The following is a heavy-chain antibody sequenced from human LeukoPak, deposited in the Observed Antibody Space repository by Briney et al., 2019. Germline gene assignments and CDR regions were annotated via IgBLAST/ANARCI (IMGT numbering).Heavy chain of an antibody. Sequence: PGGSLRLSCAASGFTFSSYWMSWVRQAPGKGLEWVANIKQDGSEKYYVDSVKGRFTISRDNAKNSLYLQMNSLRAEDTAVYYCARTVGGSGYYASLFDYGGQGTLVTVSS. CDR1: GFTFSSYW. V-gene: IGHV3-7*01. J-gene: IGHJ4*02. D-gene: IGHD3-22*01. CDR2: IKQDGSEK. CDR3: ARTVGGSGYYASLFDY.